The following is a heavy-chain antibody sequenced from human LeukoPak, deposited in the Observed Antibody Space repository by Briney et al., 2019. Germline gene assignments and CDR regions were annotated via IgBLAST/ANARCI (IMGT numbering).Heavy chain of an antibody. CDR1: GFTFTSSA. J-gene: IGHJ4*02. V-gene: IGHV1-58*01. CDR2: IVVGSGNT. D-gene: IGHD5-24*01. Sequence: SVTVSCTASGFTFTSSAVQWVRQARGQRLEWIGWIVVGSGNTNYAQKFQERVTITRDMSTSTAYMELSSLRSEDTAVYYCAADPWGRWLQYNFDYWGQGTLVTVSS. CDR3: AADPWGRWLQYNFDY.